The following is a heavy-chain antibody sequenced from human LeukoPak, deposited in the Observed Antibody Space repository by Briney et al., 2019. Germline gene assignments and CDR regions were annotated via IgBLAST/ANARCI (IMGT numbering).Heavy chain of an antibody. V-gene: IGHV3-23*01. CDR3: AKDDEVILTGLVDY. CDR2: ISGSGGST. J-gene: IGHJ4*02. CDR1: GFTVSSNY. Sequence: GGSLRLSCAASGFTVSSNYMSWVRQAPGKGLEWVSAISGSGGSTYYADSVKGRFTISRDNSKNTLYLQMNSLRAEDTAVYYCAKDDEVILTGLVDYWGQGTLVTVSS. D-gene: IGHD3-9*01.